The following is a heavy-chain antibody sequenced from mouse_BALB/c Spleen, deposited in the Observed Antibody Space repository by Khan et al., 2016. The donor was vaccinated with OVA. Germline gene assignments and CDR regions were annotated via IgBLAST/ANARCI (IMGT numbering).Heavy chain of an antibody. Sequence: VQLVESGPGLVAPSQSLSITCTVSGFSLTSYGVSWVRQPPGKGLEWLGVLWGDGNTNFHSALRSRLSISKDNSKSQVFLKLNSLQTDDTATYYCAKDRGYYAVDYWGQGTSVTVSS. V-gene: IGHV2-3*01. CDR2: LWGDGNT. CDR1: GFSLTSYG. J-gene: IGHJ4*01. CDR3: AKDRGYYAVDY.